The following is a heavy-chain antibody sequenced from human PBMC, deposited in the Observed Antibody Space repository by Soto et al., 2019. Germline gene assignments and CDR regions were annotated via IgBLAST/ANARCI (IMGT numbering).Heavy chain of an antibody. CDR2: IYWDDDR. J-gene: IGHJ1*01. V-gene: IGHV2-5*02. D-gene: IGHD5-18*01. CDR1: GFSLSADGVA. Sequence: QITLKESGPTVVKPTQPVTLTFAVSGFSLSADGVAVGWIRQSPGQALEWLALIYWDDDRRYSPSLAARRTINKDTSRNQVVLTMTNGNPVDTCTYFCARQKQPGYRLFDTGGRGTLVTVSS. CDR3: ARQKQPGYRLFDT.